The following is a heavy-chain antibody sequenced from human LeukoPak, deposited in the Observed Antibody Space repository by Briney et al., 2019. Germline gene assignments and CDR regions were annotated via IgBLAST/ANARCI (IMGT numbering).Heavy chain of an antibody. J-gene: IGHJ4*02. CDR3: AKTTVGYSSGRFPGWPADY. D-gene: IGHD2-15*01. CDR1: GFAFGSYA. CDR2: IFGSGGSA. Sequence: PGGSLRLSCTAFGFAFGSYAMYWVRQAPGKGLEWVSGIFGSGGSAHHADSVKGRFTISRDNSKNTVYLEMNSLGVEDTAVYYCAKTTVGYSSGRFPGWPADYWGQGTLVTVSS. V-gene: IGHV3-23*01.